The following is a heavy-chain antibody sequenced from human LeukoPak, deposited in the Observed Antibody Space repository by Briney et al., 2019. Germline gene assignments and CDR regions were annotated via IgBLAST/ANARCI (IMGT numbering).Heavy chain of an antibody. D-gene: IGHD4-17*01. V-gene: IGHV1-2*02. CDR3: AVSRFGDYDLYAFDL. Sequence: GASVKVSCKASGYTFTDYNIHWVRLAPGRGFEWMGWINPKSGGTNYAQNFQGRATMTRDTSISTASMELSSLRSEDTAVLYCAVSRFGDYDLYAFDLWGQGTLVTVSS. CDR2: INPKSGGT. CDR1: GYTFTDYN. J-gene: IGHJ3*01.